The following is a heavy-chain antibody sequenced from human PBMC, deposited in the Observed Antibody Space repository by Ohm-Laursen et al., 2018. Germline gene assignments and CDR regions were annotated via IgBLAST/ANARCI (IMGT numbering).Heavy chain of an antibody. V-gene: IGHV3-7*01. Sequence: SLRLSCAASGFTFSRYAMSWVRQAPGKGLEWVANIKQDGSEKYYVDSVKGRFTISRDNAKNTLYLQMNSLGAEDTALYYCVGGYITVFHYWGQGTLVTVSS. D-gene: IGHD5-12*01. CDR1: GFTFSRYA. J-gene: IGHJ4*02. CDR2: IKQDGSEK. CDR3: VGGYITVFHY.